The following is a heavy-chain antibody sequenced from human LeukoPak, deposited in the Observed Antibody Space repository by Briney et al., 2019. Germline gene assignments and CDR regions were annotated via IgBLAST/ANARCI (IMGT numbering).Heavy chain of an antibody. Sequence: GGSLRLSCAASGFTFSSYAMSWVRQAPGKGLEWVSAISGSGGSTYYADSVKGRFTISRDNSKNTLYLQMNSLRAEDTAVYYCAKVFSGDYVWGSYHLDAFDIWGQGTMVTVSS. CDR1: GFTFSSYA. J-gene: IGHJ3*02. CDR2: ISGSGGST. V-gene: IGHV3-23*01. CDR3: AKVFSGDYVWGSYHLDAFDI. D-gene: IGHD3-16*02.